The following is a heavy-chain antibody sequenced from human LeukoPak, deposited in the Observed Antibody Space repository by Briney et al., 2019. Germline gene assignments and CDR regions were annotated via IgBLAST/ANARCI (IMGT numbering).Heavy chain of an antibody. CDR3: ARVGRAPSYYFDY. CDR2: INPNSGGT. V-gene: IGHV1-2*04. Sequence: GASVKVSCKASGYTFTGYYMHWVRQAPGRGLEWMGWINPNSGGTNYAQKFQGWVTMTRDTSISTAYMELSRLRSDDTAVYYCARVGRAPSYYFDYWGQGTLVTVSS. CDR1: GYTFTGYY. J-gene: IGHJ4*02.